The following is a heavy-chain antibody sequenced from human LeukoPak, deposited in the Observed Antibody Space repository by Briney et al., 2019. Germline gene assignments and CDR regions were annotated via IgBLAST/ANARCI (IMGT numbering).Heavy chain of an antibody. D-gene: IGHD6-19*01. V-gene: IGHV3-30*18. Sequence: PGVSLRLSCTASGFTFRNYGMHWVRQAPGKGLEWVAVISYDGSGEYYTDSVKGRFTISRDDSKNTLYLQMNSLRGEDTALYYCAKQRSGGSGWCMDYWGQGTLVTVSS. CDR3: AKQRSGGSGWCMDY. J-gene: IGHJ4*02. CDR1: GFTFRNYG. CDR2: ISYDGSGE.